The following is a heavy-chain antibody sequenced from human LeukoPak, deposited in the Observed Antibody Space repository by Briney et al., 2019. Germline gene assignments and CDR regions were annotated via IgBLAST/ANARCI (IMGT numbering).Heavy chain of an antibody. CDR2: INHSGST. CDR3: ARRRRLWFGELPPYYYDMDV. J-gene: IGHJ6*03. V-gene: IGHV4-34*01. CDR1: GGSFSGYY. Sequence: SETLSLTCAVYGGSFSGYYWSWIRQPPGKGLEWIGEINHSGSTNYNPSLKSRVTISVDTSKNQFSLKLSSVTAADTAVYYCARRRRLWFGELPPYYYDMDVWGKGTTVTISS. D-gene: IGHD3-10*01.